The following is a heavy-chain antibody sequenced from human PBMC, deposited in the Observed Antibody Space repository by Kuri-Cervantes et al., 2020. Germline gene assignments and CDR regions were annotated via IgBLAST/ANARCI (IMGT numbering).Heavy chain of an antibody. D-gene: IGHD5-12*01. CDR2: IYYSGST. Sequence: SETLSLTCTVSGGSISSYCWSWIRQPPGKGLEWIGYIYYSGSTNYNPSLKSRVTISVDTSKNQFSLRLSSVTAADTAFYYCARGSSGYIVYWGQGTQVTVSS. J-gene: IGHJ4*02. V-gene: IGHV4-59*12. CDR1: GGSISSYC. CDR3: ARGSSGYIVY.